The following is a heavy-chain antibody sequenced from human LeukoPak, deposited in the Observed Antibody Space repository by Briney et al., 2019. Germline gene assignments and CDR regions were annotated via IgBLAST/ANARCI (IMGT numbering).Heavy chain of an antibody. D-gene: IGHD3-10*01. J-gene: IGHJ4*02. CDR1: GFTFSSYS. Sequence: GGSLRLSCAASGFTFSSYSMSWVRQAPGKGLEWVANIKKDGSEKYYVDSVKGRFTISRDNAKTSLYLQMNSLRAEDTAVYYCAKDLELLWFGESFNFDYWGQGTLVTVSS. CDR3: AKDLELLWFGESFNFDY. CDR2: IKKDGSEK. V-gene: IGHV3-7*03.